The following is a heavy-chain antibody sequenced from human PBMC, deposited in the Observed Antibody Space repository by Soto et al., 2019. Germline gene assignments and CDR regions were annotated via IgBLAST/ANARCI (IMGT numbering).Heavy chain of an antibody. V-gene: IGHV1-24*01. CDR2: FDPEDGET. D-gene: IGHD6-19*01. CDR1: GYTLTELS. J-gene: IGHJ5*02. CDR3: ATESVLWSVAVAGTGDHNWFDP. Sequence: AASVKVSCKVSGYTLTELSMHWVRQAPGKGLEWMGGFDPEDGETIYAQKFQGRVTMTEDTSTDTAYMELSSLRSEDTAVYYCATESVLWSVAVAGTGDHNWFDPWGQGTLVTVSS.